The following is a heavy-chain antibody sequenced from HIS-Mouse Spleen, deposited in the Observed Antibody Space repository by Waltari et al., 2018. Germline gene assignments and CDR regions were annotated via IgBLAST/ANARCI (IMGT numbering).Heavy chain of an antibody. CDR1: GGSISSSSYY. D-gene: IGHD6-13*01. CDR2: IYYSGSN. V-gene: IGHV4-39*07. CDR3: AREIPYSSSWYDWYFDL. J-gene: IGHJ2*01. Sequence: QLQLQESGPGLVKPSETLSLTCTVSGGSISSSSYYWGWIRQPPGKGLEWIGSIYYSGSNYYNPSRRSRVTISVDTSKNQFSLKLSSVTDADTAVYYCAREIPYSSSWYDWYFDLWGRGTLVTVSS.